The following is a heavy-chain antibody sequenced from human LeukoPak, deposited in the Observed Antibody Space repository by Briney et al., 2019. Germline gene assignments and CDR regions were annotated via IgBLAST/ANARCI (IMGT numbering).Heavy chain of an antibody. CDR1: GFSFNKYS. CDR3: ARDTGPAAI. Sequence: GGSLRLSCAASGFSFNKYSMNWVRQAPGKGLEWVSSISSGSSYIYYEDSVKGRFTVSRDNAKNSLYLQMNSLRAEDTAFYYWARDTGPAAIWCQGTLVTVTS. V-gene: IGHV3-21*01. J-gene: IGHJ4*02. CDR2: ISSGSSYI. D-gene: IGHD2-2*01.